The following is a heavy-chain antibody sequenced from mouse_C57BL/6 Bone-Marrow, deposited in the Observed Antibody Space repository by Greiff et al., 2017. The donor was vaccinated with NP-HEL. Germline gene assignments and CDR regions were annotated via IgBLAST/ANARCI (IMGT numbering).Heavy chain of an antibody. V-gene: IGHV1-59*01. CDR3: ASPCFYAMDY. Sequence: VQLQQPGAELVRPGTSVKLSCKASGYTFTSYWMHWVKQRPGQGLEWIGVIDPSDSYTNYNQKFKGKATLTVDTSSSTAYMQLSSLTSEDSAVYYCASPCFYAMDYWGQGTSVTVSS. CDR2: IDPSDSYT. CDR1: GYTFTSYW. J-gene: IGHJ4*01.